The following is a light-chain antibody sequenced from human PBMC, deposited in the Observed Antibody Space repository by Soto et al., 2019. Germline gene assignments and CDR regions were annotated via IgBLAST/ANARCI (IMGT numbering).Light chain of an antibody. CDR3: QQTYSSPPFT. Sequence: DIQMTQSPNALSASVGDRVTITCRASQNIDIYLHWYRQKPGKAPELLIFAASSVPSEVPSRFSGSGSGTDFTLAISSLQPEDVATYYCQQTYSSPPFTFGPGTKVEIK. V-gene: IGKV1-39*01. CDR2: AAS. CDR1: QNIDIY. J-gene: IGKJ3*01.